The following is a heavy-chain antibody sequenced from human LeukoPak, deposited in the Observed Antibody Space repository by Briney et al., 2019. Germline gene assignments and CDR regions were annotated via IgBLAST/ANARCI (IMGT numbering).Heavy chain of an antibody. V-gene: IGHV4-59*08. J-gene: IGHJ6*02. CDR3: ARAIHDYGDYYGMDV. D-gene: IGHD4-17*01. CDR2: IYYSGST. CDR1: GGSISSYY. Sequence: PSETLSLTCTVSGGSISSYYWSWIRQPPGKGLEWIGYIYYSGSTNYNPSLKSRVTISVDTSKNQFSLKLSSVTAADTAVYYCARAIHDYGDYYGMDVWGQATTVTVSS.